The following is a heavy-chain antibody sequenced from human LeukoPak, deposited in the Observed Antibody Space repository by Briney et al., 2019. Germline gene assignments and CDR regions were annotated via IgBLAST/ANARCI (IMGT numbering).Heavy chain of an antibody. J-gene: IGHJ5*02. D-gene: IGHD4-11*01. V-gene: IGHV4-39*07. CDR2: IYYSGST. CDR3: ARVEVTVTTTAFDP. Sequence: SETLSLTCTVSGGSISSSSYYCGWIRQPPGKGLEWIGSIYYSGSTYYNPSLKSRVPISVDTSKNQFSLKLSSVTAADTAVYYCARVEVTVTTTAFDPWGQGTLVTVSS. CDR1: GGSISSSSYY.